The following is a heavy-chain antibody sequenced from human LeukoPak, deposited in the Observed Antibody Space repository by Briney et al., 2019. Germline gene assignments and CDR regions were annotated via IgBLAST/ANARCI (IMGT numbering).Heavy chain of an antibody. J-gene: IGHJ4*02. CDR2: ISYDGSNK. D-gene: IGHD3-10*01. CDR1: GFTFSSYA. CDR3: ASGGRTDY. V-gene: IGHV3-30-3*01. Sequence: GGSLRLSCAASGFTFSSYAMHRVRQAPGKGLEWVAVISYDGSNKYYADSVKGRFTISRDNSKNTLYLQMNSLRAEDTAVYYCASGGRTDYWGQGTLVTVSS.